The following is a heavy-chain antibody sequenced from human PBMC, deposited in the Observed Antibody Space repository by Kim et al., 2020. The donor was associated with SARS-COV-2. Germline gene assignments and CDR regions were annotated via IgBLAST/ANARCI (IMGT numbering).Heavy chain of an antibody. Sequence: GGSLRLSCAASGLSFDSSAMNWVRQAPGKGLEWVAVISFDGRNKEYADSLKGRFTISRDNSKSTLYLQMNSLRVEDTAVYYCASGNYIESVSLSGYYTGMDVWGQGTTVTVSS. J-gene: IGHJ6*02. CDR2: ISFDGRNK. V-gene: IGHV3-30-3*01. CDR1: GLSFDSSA. D-gene: IGHD3-22*01. CDR3: ASGNYIESVSLSGYYTGMDV.